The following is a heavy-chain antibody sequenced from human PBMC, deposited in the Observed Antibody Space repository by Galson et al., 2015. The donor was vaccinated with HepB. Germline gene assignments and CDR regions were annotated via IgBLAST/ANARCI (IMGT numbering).Heavy chain of an antibody. V-gene: IGHV4-34*01. CDR3: AVQVGDRDDF. Sequence: LSLTCAVYGGSFSGYFWGWIRQPPGKGLEWIGKINRSGSTNYNPSLKSRVTISVDTSKNQFSLELSSVTAADTAVYYCAVQVGDRDDFWGQGTLVTVSS. J-gene: IGHJ4*02. D-gene: IGHD3-16*01. CDR2: INRSGST. CDR1: GGSFSGYF.